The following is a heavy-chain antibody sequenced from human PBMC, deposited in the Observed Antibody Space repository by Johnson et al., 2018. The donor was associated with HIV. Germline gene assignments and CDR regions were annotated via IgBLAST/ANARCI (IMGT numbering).Heavy chain of an antibody. CDR1: GFTFSSYG. Sequence: QVQLVESGGGVVQPGGSLRLSCAASGFTFSSYGMHWVRQAPGKGLEWVAFIRYDGSNKYYADSVQGRFTISRDNSKTSVYLQMHSLRSEDTALYYCAKDVWVAARGDAFDIWGQGTMVTVSS. D-gene: IGHD6-6*01. CDR2: IRYDGSNK. J-gene: IGHJ3*02. CDR3: AKDVWVAARGDAFDI. V-gene: IGHV3-30*02.